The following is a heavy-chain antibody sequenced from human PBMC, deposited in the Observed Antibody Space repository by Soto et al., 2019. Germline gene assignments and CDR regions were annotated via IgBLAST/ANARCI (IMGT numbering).Heavy chain of an antibody. D-gene: IGHD3-3*01. CDR2: IYTSGSQ. CDR3: AKDAFLDFWISYARCYYYGMDV. CDR1: GASISSYY. V-gene: IGHV4-4*07. Sequence: PSETLSLTCTVSGASISSYYWSWIRQLAGKGREWIGRIYTSGSQDYNTALKGRVTITVDTSKNQSSLKLSSLTAADTAVYYCAKDAFLDFWISYARCYYYGMDVWGQGTTVTVSS. J-gene: IGHJ6*02.